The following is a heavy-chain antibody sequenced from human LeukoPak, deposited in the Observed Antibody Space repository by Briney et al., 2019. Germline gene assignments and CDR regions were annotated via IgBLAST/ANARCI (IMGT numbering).Heavy chain of an antibody. J-gene: IGHJ2*01. CDR3: ARTTVTVFWYFDL. D-gene: IGHD4-17*01. CDR1: GFTFSNSA. CDR2: ISYDGSKK. Sequence: GGSLRLSCAASGFTFSNSAVHWVRQAPGKGLEWVAVISYDGSKKYFADFVKGRLTISRDNSKNTLYLQMSSLRVEDSAVYYCARTTVTVFWYFDLWGRGTLVTVSS. V-gene: IGHV3-30-3*01.